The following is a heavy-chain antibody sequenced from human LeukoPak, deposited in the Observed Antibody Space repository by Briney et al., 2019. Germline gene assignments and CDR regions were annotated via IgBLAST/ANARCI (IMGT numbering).Heavy chain of an antibody. CDR1: GYSFTSYW. D-gene: IGHD4-23*01. CDR2: IYPGDSDT. Sequence: GEPLKISCKGSGYSFTSYWIGWVRQMPGKGLEWMGIIYPGDSDTRYSPSFQGQVTISADKSISTAYLQWSSLKASDTAMYYCARQPPTYGGWFDPWGQGTLVTVSS. J-gene: IGHJ5*02. CDR3: ARQPPTYGGWFDP. V-gene: IGHV5-51*01.